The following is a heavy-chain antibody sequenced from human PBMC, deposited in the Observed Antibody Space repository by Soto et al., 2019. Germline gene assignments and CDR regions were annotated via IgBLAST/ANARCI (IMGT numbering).Heavy chain of an antibody. CDR3: ARTGWLVRGASYNWFDP. D-gene: IGHD3-10*01. J-gene: IGHJ5*02. CDR2: IIPIFGTA. V-gene: IGHV1-69*13. CDR1: GGTFSSYA. Sequence: GASVKVSCKASGGTFSSYAISWVRQAPGQGLEWMGGIIPIFGTANYAQKFQGRVTITADESTSTAYMELSSLRSEDTAVYYCARTGWLVRGASYNWFDPWGQGTLVTVSS.